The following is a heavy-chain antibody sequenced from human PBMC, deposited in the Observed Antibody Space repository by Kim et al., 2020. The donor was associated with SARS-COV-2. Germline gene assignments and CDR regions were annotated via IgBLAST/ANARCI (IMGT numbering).Heavy chain of an antibody. D-gene: IGHD1-7*01. CDR1: GFTFDDYA. V-gene: IGHV3-43*02. CDR2: ISGDGGST. J-gene: IGHJ4*02. CDR3: AKDAYETGTTGADY. Sequence: GGSLRLSCAASGFTFDDYAMHWVRQAPGKGLEWVSLISGDGGSTYYADSVKGRFTISRDNSKNSLYLQMNSLRTEDTALYYCAKDAYETGTTGADYWGQGTLVTASS.